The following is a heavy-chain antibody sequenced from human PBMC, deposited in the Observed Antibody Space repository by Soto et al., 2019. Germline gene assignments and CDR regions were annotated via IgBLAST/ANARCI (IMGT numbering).Heavy chain of an antibody. J-gene: IGHJ4*02. V-gene: IGHV3-23*01. D-gene: IGHD1-20*01. CDR3: AKAKNDYNWDNRPPFDY. Sequence: GGSLILSFEASGFTLRSYAMTWIRQAPGRGLEWVSLISANDVGTYYAESVKTRFTISTDQSRNTVYLQMDSLRADDTAIYYCAKAKNDYNWDNRPPFDYWGQGTLVTVS. CDR2: ISANDVGT. CDR1: GFTLRSYA.